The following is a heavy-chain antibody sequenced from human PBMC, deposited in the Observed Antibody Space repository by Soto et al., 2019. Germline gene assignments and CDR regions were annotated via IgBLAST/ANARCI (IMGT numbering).Heavy chain of an antibody. Sequence: SETLSLTCTVSGGSMSSYYWNWVRQPAGRGLECIGRIYARGDTNYNPSLKRRVTMFVDRSTNEFSLRLTSVTAEDTAVYYCARHLVGGGIAAAGVDDAFDISGQGTIVTVSS. D-gene: IGHD6-13*01. CDR3: ARHLVGGGIAAAGVDDAFDI. CDR1: GGSMSSYY. CDR2: IYARGDT. V-gene: IGHV4-4*07. J-gene: IGHJ3*02.